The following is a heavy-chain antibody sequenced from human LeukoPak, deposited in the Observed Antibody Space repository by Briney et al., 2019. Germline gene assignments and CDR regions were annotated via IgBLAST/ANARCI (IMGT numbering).Heavy chain of an antibody. CDR1: GFTFSSYA. CDR3: AKDGSGSYPSLFDY. V-gene: IGHV3-23*01. CDR2: ISGSGGST. J-gene: IGHJ4*02. D-gene: IGHD1-26*01. Sequence: PGGSLRLSCAATGFTFSSYAMSWIRQAPGKGLEWVSAISGSGGSTYYADSVKGRFTISRDNSKNTLYLQMNSLRAEDTAVYYCAKDGSGSYPSLFDYWGQGTLVTVSS.